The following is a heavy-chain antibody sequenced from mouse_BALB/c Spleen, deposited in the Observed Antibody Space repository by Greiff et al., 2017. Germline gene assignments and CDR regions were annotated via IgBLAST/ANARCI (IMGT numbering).Heavy chain of an antibody. CDR3: ARRGDAMDY. V-gene: IGHV1-80*01. J-gene: IGHJ4*01. Sequence: QVQLKESGAELVRPGSSVKISCKASGYAFSSYWMNWVKQRPGQGLEWIGQIYPGDGDTNYNGKFKGKATLTADKSSSTAYMQLSSLTSEDSAVYFCARRGDAMDYWGQGTSVTVSS. CDR2: IYPGDGDT. CDR1: GYAFSSYW.